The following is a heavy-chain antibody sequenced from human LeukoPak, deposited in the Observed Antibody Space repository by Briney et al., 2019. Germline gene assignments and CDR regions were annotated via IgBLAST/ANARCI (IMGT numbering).Heavy chain of an antibody. CDR3: ARGDLVRGYYYMDV. Sequence: SETLSLTCTVSGGSISSGGYYWSWIRQPPGKGLEWIGYIYHSGSTYYNPSLKSRVTISVDRTKNQFSLKLSSVTAADTAVYYCARGDLVRGYYYMDVWGKGTTVTVSS. CDR2: IYHSGST. J-gene: IGHJ6*03. D-gene: IGHD6-6*01. CDR1: GGSISSGGYY. V-gene: IGHV4-30-2*01.